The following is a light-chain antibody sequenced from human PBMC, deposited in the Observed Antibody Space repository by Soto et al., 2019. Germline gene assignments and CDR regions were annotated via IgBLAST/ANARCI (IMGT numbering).Light chain of an antibody. J-gene: IGLJ1*01. CDR1: RSTIGSNY. CDR2: RNN. CDR3: ATWDDSLNGHV. Sequence: QSVLTQPPSASGTPGQKVTISCSGSRSTIGSNYVYWYRQVPGTAPKLLIYRNNLRPSGVPDRISGSKSGTSASLAISGLRSEDEADYYCATWDDSLNGHVFGTATKLTVL. V-gene: IGLV1-47*01.